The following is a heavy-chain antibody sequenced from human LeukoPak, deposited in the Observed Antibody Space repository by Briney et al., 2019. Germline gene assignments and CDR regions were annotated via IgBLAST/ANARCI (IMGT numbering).Heavy chain of an antibody. CDR1: GGSISSSSYY. CDR3: ARDPASAPGTFDY. V-gene: IGHV4-39*07. J-gene: IGHJ4*02. Sequence: KPSETLSLTCTVSGGSISSSSYYWGWIRQPPGKGLEWIGSIYYSGSTYYNPSLKSRVTISVDTSKNQFSLKLSSVTAADTAMYYCARDPASAPGTFDYWGQGTLVTVSS. CDR2: IYYSGST. D-gene: IGHD1-1*01.